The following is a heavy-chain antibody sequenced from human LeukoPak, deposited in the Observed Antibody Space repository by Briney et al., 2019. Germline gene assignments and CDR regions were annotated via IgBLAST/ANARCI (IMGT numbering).Heavy chain of an antibody. CDR2: IYYSGNI. V-gene: IGHV4-39*01. CDR1: GGSISSRNYY. Sequence: SETLSLTCTVSGGSISSRNYYWGWIRQPPGKGLEWIGSIYYSGNIYNNPSLKSRVTISVDTSKNQFSLKLSSVTAADTAVYYCAATVEMATINDYWGQGTLVTVSS. D-gene: IGHD5-24*01. J-gene: IGHJ4*02. CDR3: AATVEMATINDY.